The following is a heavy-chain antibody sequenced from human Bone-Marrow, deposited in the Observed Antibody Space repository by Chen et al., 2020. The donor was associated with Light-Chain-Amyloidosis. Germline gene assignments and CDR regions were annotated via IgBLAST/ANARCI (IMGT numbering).Heavy chain of an antibody. CDR3: ARRGDGYNFDY. Sequence: EVQLEQSGPEVKKPGESLKISCKCSGYTFPNYWIGWVRQMPGKGLEWMGVIYPDDSDARFRPSFEGQVTSSADKSITTAGLQWRSLKASDTAMYYCARRGDGYNFDYWGQGTLVTVSS. CDR2: IYPDDSDA. D-gene: IGHD5-12*01. J-gene: IGHJ4*02. CDR1: GYTFPNYW. V-gene: IGHV5-51*01.